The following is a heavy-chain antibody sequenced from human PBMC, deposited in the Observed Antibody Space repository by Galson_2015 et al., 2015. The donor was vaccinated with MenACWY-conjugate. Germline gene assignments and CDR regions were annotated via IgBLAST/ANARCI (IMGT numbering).Heavy chain of an antibody. CDR1: GSTFSNYW. Sequence: SLRLSCAASGSTFSNYWMSWVRQAPGKGLEWVANIKQDGSEKYYVDSVRGRFTISRDNAKNSLYLQMNSLRAEDTAVYYCANEGGYSSDWPDYWGQGTLVTVSS. CDR2: IKQDGSEK. V-gene: IGHV3-7*03. J-gene: IGHJ4*02. D-gene: IGHD6-19*01. CDR3: ANEGGYSSDWPDY.